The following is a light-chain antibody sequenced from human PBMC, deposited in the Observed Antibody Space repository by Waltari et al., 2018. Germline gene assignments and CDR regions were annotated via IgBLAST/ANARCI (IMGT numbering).Light chain of an antibody. V-gene: IGLV2-23*01. CDR1: SSCVGNYDL. Sequence: QSALTQPASVSGSPGQSITISCTGTSSCVGNYDLVSWYQHHPGRAPKLIIYGGNGRPAGVSGRFSGSKSGIAASLTISGLQAEDEADYYCCSYLGSNTWVFGGGTKLTVL. CDR3: CSYLGSNTWV. J-gene: IGLJ2*01. CDR2: GGN.